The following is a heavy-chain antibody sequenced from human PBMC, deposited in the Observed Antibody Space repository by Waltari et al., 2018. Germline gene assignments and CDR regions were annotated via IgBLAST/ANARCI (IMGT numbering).Heavy chain of an antibody. D-gene: IGHD6-19*01. CDR3: ARDLGIAVAGTL. J-gene: IGHJ4*02. Sequence: EVQLVESGGGLVKPGGSLRLSCAASGFTFSSYSMNWVRQAPGKGLEWVSSISSSSSYIYYADSVKGRFTISRDNAKNSLYLQMNSLRAEDTAVYYCARDLGIAVAGTLGGQGTLVTVSS. CDR2: ISSSSSYI. CDR1: GFTFSSYS. V-gene: IGHV3-21*01.